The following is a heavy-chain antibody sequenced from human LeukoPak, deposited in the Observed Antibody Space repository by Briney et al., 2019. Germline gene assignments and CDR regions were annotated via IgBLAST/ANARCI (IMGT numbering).Heavy chain of an antibody. CDR3: ARRGAWSSGYQGTTYYMDV. D-gene: IGHD3-22*01. CDR1: EFTFSNSW. CDR2: INEDGSEK. Sequence: GGSLRLSCAASEFTFSNSWMTWVRQAPGKGLEWVANINEDGSEKYYVDSVKGRFTISRDNAKKSLYLQMNSLRAEDTAVYYCARRGAWSSGYQGTTYYMDVWGKGTTVTVSS. V-gene: IGHV3-7*01. J-gene: IGHJ6*03.